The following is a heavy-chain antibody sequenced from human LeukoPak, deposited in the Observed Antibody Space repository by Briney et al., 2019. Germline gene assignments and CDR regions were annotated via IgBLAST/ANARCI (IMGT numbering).Heavy chain of an antibody. CDR2: IYHSGST. CDR1: GYSISSGYY. Sequence: SETLSLTCAVSGYSISSGYYWGWIRQPPGKGLEWIGSIYHSGSTYYIPSLKSRVTISVDTSKNQFSLKLSSVTAADTAVYYCARHRAEKPYYMDVWGKGTTVTVSS. V-gene: IGHV4-38-2*01. D-gene: IGHD5-24*01. CDR3: ARHRAEKPYYMDV. J-gene: IGHJ6*03.